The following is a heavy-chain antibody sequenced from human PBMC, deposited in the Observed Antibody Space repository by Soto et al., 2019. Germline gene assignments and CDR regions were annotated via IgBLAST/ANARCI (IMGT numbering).Heavy chain of an antibody. V-gene: IGHV3-21*01. CDR2: ISSSSYI. CDR1: GFTFSSYS. Sequence: GGSLRLSCAASGFTFSSYSMNWVRQAPGKGLEWVSSISSSSYIYYADSVKGRFTISRDNAKNSLYLQMNSLRAEDTAVYYCARDGDIVVVVAATPLYYYGMDVWGQGTTVTVSS. D-gene: IGHD2-15*01. CDR3: ARDGDIVVVVAATPLYYYGMDV. J-gene: IGHJ6*02.